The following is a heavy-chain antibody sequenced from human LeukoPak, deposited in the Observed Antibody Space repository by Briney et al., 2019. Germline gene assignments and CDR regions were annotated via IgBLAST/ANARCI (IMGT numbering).Heavy chain of an antibody. CDR1: GFTFSNYW. Sequence: GGSLRLSCAASGFTFSNYWMHWVRQAPGEGLVWVSRISSDGSITGYADSVKGRFTISRDNAKNTLYLQMNSLKAEDTAVYYCARHLNYYLDYWGQGTLVTVSS. CDR2: ISSDGSIT. CDR3: ARHLNYYLDY. V-gene: IGHV3-74*01. J-gene: IGHJ4*02. D-gene: IGHD3-10*01.